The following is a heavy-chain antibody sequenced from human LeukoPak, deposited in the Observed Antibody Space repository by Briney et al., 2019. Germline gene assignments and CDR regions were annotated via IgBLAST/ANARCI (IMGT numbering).Heavy chain of an antibody. CDR1: GFTFSSYN. Sequence: GGSLRLSCAASGFTFSSYNMNWVRQAPGKGLEWVSLIRGTGGSIYYAESVKGRFTISRDNFKNTMYLQMNSLRAEDTAVYYCAKDYEPLVGVHRWGDWFDPWGQGTLVTVSS. CDR2: IRGTGGSI. V-gene: IGHV3-23*01. J-gene: IGHJ5*02. D-gene: IGHD1-26*01. CDR3: AKDYEPLVGVHRWGDWFDP.